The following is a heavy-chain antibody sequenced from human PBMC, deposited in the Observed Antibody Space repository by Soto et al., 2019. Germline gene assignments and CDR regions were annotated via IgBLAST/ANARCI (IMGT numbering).Heavy chain of an antibody. D-gene: IGHD3-10*01. CDR1: GFTFSKNG. CDR3: ARYLGRFDYGSAYFDY. Sequence: QVQLVESGGGVVQPGRSLRLSCVASGFTFSKNGMHWVRQAPGKGLEWVAVIWYDGSNKYYADSVKGRFTISRDNSKNTLYLQMNRLSAEDTALYYCARYLGRFDYGSAYFDYWGQGAAVTVSS. CDR2: IWYDGSNK. J-gene: IGHJ4*02. V-gene: IGHV3-33*01.